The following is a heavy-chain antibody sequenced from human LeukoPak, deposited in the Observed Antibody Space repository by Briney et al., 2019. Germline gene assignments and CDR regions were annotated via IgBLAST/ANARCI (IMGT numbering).Heavy chain of an antibody. CDR1: GGSFSGYY. CDR2: INHSGST. V-gene: IGHV4-34*01. Sequence: SETLSLTCAVYGGSFSGYYWSWIRQPPGKGLEWIGEINHSGSTNYNPSLKSRVTISVDTSKNQFSLKLSSVTAADTAVYYCATTHYYYMDVWGKGTTVTVSS. J-gene: IGHJ6*03. CDR3: ATTHYYYMDV.